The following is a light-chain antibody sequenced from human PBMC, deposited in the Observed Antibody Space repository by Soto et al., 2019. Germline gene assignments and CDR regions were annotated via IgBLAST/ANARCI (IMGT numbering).Light chain of an antibody. CDR1: QGIRDD. V-gene: IGKV1-6*01. Sequence: IHMTQSPSSLSASVGDRVTITYRASQGIRDDLAWFQQKPGKAPKVLIYATANLQSGVPSRFSGSGSGTDFTLTISSLQPEDFATYYCLQDYDFPPTFGQGTKVDIK. CDR2: ATA. J-gene: IGKJ1*01. CDR3: LQDYDFPPT.